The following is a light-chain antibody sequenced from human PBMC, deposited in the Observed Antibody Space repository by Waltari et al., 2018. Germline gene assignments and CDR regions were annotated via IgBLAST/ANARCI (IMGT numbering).Light chain of an antibody. Sequence: QSALTQPASVSGSPGQSITISCTGTSSDIGTYNHVSWYQQHPGKAPKIMISDVRDRPSGVSNRFSGSKSGNTASLTISGLQAEDEADYYCVSYTGSSTLEWVFGGGTKLTVL. CDR1: SSDIGTYNH. CDR3: VSYTGSSTLEWV. J-gene: IGLJ3*02. CDR2: DVR. V-gene: IGLV2-14*03.